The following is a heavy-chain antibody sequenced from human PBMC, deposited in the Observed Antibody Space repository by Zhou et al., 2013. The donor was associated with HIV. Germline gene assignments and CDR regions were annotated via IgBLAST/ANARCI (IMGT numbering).Heavy chain of an antibody. J-gene: IGHJ4*02. V-gene: IGHV1-69*02. D-gene: IGHD2-21*02. CDR2: LIPTFGIT. CDR1: GGTFSGYA. Sequence: QVHLVQSGTEVKKPGSSVKVSCKSSGGTFSGYAINWVRQAPGQGLEWMGRLIPTFGITNYAQKLQGRVTITADKSTSTAYMELSNLKSDDTAVYYCAKLIGGDSGRTLDYWGQGTLVIVSS. CDR3: AKLIGGDSGRTLDY.